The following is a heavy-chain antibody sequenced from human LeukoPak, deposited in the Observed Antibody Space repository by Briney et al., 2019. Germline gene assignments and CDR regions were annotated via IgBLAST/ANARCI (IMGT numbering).Heavy chain of an antibody. V-gene: IGHV1-69*13. D-gene: IGHD2-2*01. J-gene: IGHJ3*02. CDR2: IIPIFGTA. CDR3: ARDRGDIVVVRGAFDI. Sequence: SVKVSCKASGGTFSSYAISWVRQAPGQGLEWMGEIIPIFGTANYAQKFQGRVTITADESTSTAYMELSSLRSEDTAVYYCARDRGDIVVVRGAFDIWGQGTMVTVSS. CDR1: GGTFSSYA.